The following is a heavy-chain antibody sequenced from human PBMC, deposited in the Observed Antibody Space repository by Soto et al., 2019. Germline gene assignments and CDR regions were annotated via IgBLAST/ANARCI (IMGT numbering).Heavy chain of an antibody. CDR2: IIPIFGTA. V-gene: IGHV1-69*01. J-gene: IGHJ6*02. CDR3: ARDLRDIVLVVDYYYYGMDV. Sequence: SVKVSCKASGGTFSSYGISWVRQAPGQGLEWMGGIIPIFGTANYAQKFQGRVTITADESTSTAYMELSSLRSEDTAVYYCARDLRDIVLVVDYYYYGMDVWGQGTTVTVS. D-gene: IGHD2-2*01. CDR1: GGTFSSYG.